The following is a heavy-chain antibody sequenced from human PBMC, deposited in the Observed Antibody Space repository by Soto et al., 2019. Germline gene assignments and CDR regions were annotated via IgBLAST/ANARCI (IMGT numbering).Heavy chain of an antibody. V-gene: IGHV3-23*01. CDR3: ARESKWYGGQYFQD. J-gene: IGHJ1*01. Sequence: EVQLLQSGGGLAQPGTSLRLSCAASGFTFKYYAMTWVRQAPGKGLEWVSTISGSGDKTDYGDSVKGRFRVSGDNSKDTLYLQMDSLRADDTALYYCARESKWYGGQYFQDWGQGTLVTVSS. D-gene: IGHD2-8*01. CDR2: ISGSGDKT. CDR1: GFTFKYYA.